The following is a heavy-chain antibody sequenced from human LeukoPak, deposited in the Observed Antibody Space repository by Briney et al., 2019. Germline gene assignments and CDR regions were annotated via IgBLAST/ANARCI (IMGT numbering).Heavy chain of an antibody. CDR3: ARGRVPWTIVGATERGFGWFDP. V-gene: IGHV1-8*03. D-gene: IGHD1-26*01. Sequence: ASVKVSCKASGYTFTGYYMHWVRQATGQGLEGMGWMNPNSGNTGYAQKFQGRVTITRNTSISTAYMELSGLRSEDTAVYYCARGRVPWTIVGATERGFGWFDPWGQGTLVTVSS. CDR2: MNPNSGNT. J-gene: IGHJ5*02. CDR1: GYTFTGYY.